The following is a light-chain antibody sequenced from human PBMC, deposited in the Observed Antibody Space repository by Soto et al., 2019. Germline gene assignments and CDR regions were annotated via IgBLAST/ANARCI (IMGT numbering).Light chain of an antibody. Sequence: EIVMTQSPATLSVSPVERATLSCSASQSISSNLAWYQQKPGQAPRLLIYGASTRATGIPDRFSGSGSGTDFTLTIRRLEPEDSAVYYCQQYGSSPTWTCGQGTKGDIK. J-gene: IGKJ1*01. CDR1: QSISSN. CDR3: QQYGSSPTWT. CDR2: GAS. V-gene: IGKV3-20*01.